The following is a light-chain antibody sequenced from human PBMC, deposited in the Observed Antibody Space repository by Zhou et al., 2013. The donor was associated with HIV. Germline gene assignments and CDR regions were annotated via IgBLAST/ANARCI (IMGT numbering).Light chain of an antibody. V-gene: IGKV3-20*01. CDR1: QSVSSN. J-gene: IGKJ1*01. CDR3: QQYGSSPT. CDR2: GAS. Sequence: EIVMTQSPATLSVSPGERATLSCRASQSVSSNLAWYQQKPGQSPRLLIYGASTRATGISDRFSGSGSGTDFTLTISRLEPEDFAVYYCQQYGSSPTFGQGTKVEIK.